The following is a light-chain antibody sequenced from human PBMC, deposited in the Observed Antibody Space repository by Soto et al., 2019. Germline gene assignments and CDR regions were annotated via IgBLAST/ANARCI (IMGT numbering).Light chain of an antibody. J-gene: IGKJ5*01. CDR1: QSVSSYY. CDR3: QQYGSSLSIT. Sequence: EIVLTQSPGTLSLSPGERATLSCRASQSVSSYYLAWYQQKPGQAPRLLIYGASSRATGIPARFSGSGSGAAFPPTISRLETEDSAVYYCQQYGSSLSITFGQGTRLEIK. CDR2: GAS. V-gene: IGKV3-20*01.